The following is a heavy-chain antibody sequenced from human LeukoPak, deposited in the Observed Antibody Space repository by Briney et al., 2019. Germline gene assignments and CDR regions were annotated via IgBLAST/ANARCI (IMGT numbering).Heavy chain of an antibody. CDR2: IRYDGSNK. Sequence: PGGSLRLSCAAPGFTFSRYGMHWVRQAPGQRLEWVAFIRYDGSNKYYADSVKGRFTISRDNSKNTLYLQMNSLRAEDTAVYYCAKDPCGGDCYSSYYFDYWGQGTLVTVSS. CDR3: AKDPCGGDCYSSYYFDY. CDR1: GFTFSRYG. V-gene: IGHV3-30*02. J-gene: IGHJ4*02. D-gene: IGHD2-21*01.